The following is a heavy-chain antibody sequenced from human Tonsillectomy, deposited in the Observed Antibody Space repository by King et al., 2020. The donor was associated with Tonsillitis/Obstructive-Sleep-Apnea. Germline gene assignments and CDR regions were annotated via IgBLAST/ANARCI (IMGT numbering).Heavy chain of an antibody. Sequence: QLQESGPGLVKPSETLSLTCTVSGGSISSSTYYWVLIRPPPGKGLQWVGGIYYSGSTYYNPSLKSRVTLSVDTSKNQFSLNLSSVTAADTAVYYCARRQTRKPFDYWGQGTLVTVFS. CDR3: ARRQTRKPFDY. D-gene: IGHD1-14*01. V-gene: IGHV4-39*01. J-gene: IGHJ4*02. CDR1: GGSISSSTYY. CDR2: IYYSGST.